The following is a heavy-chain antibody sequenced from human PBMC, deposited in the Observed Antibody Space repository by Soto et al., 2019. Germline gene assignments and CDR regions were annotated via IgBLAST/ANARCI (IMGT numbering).Heavy chain of an antibody. Sequence: GESLKISCKGSGYSFTSYWISWVRQMPGKGLEWMGRIDPSDSYTNYSPSFQGHVTISADKSISTAYLQWSSLKASDTAMYYCARPGQVWSNPYYYYYYGMDVWGQGTTVTVSS. V-gene: IGHV5-10-1*01. CDR2: IDPSDSYT. J-gene: IGHJ6*02. CDR1: GYSFTSYW. CDR3: ARPGQVWSNPYYYYYYGMDV. D-gene: IGHD5-18*01.